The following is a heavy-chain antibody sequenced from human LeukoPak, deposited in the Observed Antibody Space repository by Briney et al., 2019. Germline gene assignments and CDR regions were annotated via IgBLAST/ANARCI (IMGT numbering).Heavy chain of an antibody. V-gene: IGHV4-4*07. CDR3: ARDVGQVRGVIPYYNWFDP. J-gene: IGHJ5*02. CDR1: GSSISSYY. D-gene: IGHD3-10*01. CDR2: IYTSGST. Sequence: SETLSLTCTVSGSSISSYYWSWIRQPAGKGLEWIGSIYTSGSTNYNPSLKSRVTMSVDTSKNQFSLKLSSVTAADTAVYYCARDVGQVRGVIPYYNWFDPWGQGTLVTVSS.